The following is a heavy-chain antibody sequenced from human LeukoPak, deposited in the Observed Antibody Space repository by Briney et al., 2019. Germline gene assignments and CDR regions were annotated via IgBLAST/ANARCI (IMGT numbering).Heavy chain of an antibody. V-gene: IGHV1-69*06. J-gene: IGHJ4*02. D-gene: IGHD3-22*01. Sequence: ASVKVSCKASGGTFSSYAISWVRQAPGQGLEWMGGIIPIFGTANYAQKFQGRVTITADKSTSTAYMELSSLRSEDTAVYYCARDGVYYYDSSGGAHFDYWGQGTLVTVSS. CDR3: ARDGVYYYDSSGGAHFDY. CDR1: GGTFSSYA. CDR2: IIPIFGTA.